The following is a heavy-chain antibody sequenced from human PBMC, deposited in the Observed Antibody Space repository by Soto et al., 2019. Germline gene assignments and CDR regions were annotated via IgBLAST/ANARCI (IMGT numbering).Heavy chain of an antibody. CDR2: IIPIFGTA. J-gene: IGHJ5*02. Sequence: QVQLVQSGAEVKKPGSSVKVSCKASGGTFSSYAISWVRQAPGQGLEWMGGIIPIFGTANYAQKFQGRVTITADESTSTAYMELSRLRSEDTAVYYCARVESGYYDSSGPTNWFDPWGQGTLVTVSS. V-gene: IGHV1-69*01. CDR1: GGTFSSYA. D-gene: IGHD3-22*01. CDR3: ARVESGYYDSSGPTNWFDP.